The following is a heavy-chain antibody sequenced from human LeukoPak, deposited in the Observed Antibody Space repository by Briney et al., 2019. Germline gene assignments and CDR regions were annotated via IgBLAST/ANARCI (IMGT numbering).Heavy chain of an antibody. J-gene: IGHJ4*02. CDR1: GGTFSSYA. CDR2: IIPILGIA. CDR3: ASPSYESGTYYYFDY. Sequence: SVKVSCKASGGTFSSYAISWVRQAPGQGLEWMGRIIPILGIANYAQKFQGRVTITADKSTSTAYMELSSLRSDDTAAYFCASPSYESGTYYYFDYWGQGTLVTVSS. D-gene: IGHD1-26*01. V-gene: IGHV1-69*04.